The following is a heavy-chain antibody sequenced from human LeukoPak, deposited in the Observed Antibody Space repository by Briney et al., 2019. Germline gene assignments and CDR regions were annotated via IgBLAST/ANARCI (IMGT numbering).Heavy chain of an antibody. CDR1: GYTFTSYG. V-gene: IGHV1-18*01. Sequence: ASVKVSCKASGYTFTSYGISWVRQAPGQGLEWMGWISAYNGNTNYAQKLQGRVTMTTDTSTSTAYMELRSLRSDDTAVYYCAREPPYSGIVVVPDAPVHYYYMDVWGKGTTVTVSS. CDR2: ISAYNGNT. CDR3: AREPPYSGIVVVPDAPVHYYYMDV. J-gene: IGHJ6*03. D-gene: IGHD2-2*01.